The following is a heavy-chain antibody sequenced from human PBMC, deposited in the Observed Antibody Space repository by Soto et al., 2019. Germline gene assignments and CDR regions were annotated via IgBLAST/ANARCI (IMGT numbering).Heavy chain of an antibody. CDR1: GGPFSSYA. J-gene: IGHJ6*02. CDR2: DIPIFGTA. CDR3: ARDEYSSSSGWVNYYYGMDV. V-gene: IGHV1-69*13. Sequence: GASVKVSCKASGGPFSSYAISWVRQAPGQGLEWMGGDIPIFGTANYAQKFQGRVTITADESTSTAYMELSSLSSEDTAVYYCARDEYSSSSGWVNYYYGMDVWGQGTTVTVSS. D-gene: IGHD6-6*01.